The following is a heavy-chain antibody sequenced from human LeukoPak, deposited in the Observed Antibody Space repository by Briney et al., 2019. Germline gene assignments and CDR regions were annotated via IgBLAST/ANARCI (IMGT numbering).Heavy chain of an antibody. J-gene: IGHJ3*02. CDR3: ARDIKGQYQDAFDI. Sequence: GSLRLSCAASGFTFSSYSMNWVRQAPGKGLEWVSYISSSGSNIKYADSVKGRFTISRGNAKNSVYLQMNSLRAEDTAVYYCARDIKGQYQDAFDIWGQGTMVTVSS. V-gene: IGHV3-48*04. D-gene: IGHD2-2*01. CDR2: ISSSGSNI. CDR1: GFTFSSYS.